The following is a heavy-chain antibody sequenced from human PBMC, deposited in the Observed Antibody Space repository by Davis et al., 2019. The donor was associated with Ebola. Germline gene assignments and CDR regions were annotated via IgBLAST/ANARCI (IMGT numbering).Heavy chain of an antibody. J-gene: IGHJ3*02. CDR1: GGSISSYY. V-gene: IGHV4-4*07. CDR2: IYTSGST. Sequence: PSETLSLTCTVSGGSISSYYWSWIRQPAGKGLEWIGRIYTSGSTNYNPSLKSRVTISVDTSKNQFSLKLSSVTAADTAVYYCARAYDYVWGSEAFDIWGQGTMVTVSS. D-gene: IGHD3-16*01. CDR3: ARAYDYVWGSEAFDI.